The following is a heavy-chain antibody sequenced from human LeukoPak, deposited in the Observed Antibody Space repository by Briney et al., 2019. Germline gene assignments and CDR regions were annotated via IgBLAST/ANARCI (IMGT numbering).Heavy chain of an antibody. Sequence: GGSLRLSCAASGFTFSSYWMSWVRQAPGKGLEWVANIKQDGSEKYYVDSVKGRFTISRDNAKNSLYLQMNSLRAEDTAVYYCARQWGNYGDYNFYYYYGMDVWGQGTTVTVSS. CDR1: GFTFSSYW. CDR2: IKQDGSEK. V-gene: IGHV3-7*02. CDR3: ARQWGNYGDYNFYYYYGMDV. D-gene: IGHD4-17*01. J-gene: IGHJ6*02.